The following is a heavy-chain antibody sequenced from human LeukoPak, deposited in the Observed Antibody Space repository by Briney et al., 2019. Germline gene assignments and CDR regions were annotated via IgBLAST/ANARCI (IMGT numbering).Heavy chain of an antibody. D-gene: IGHD3-3*01. CDR2: IYSGGST. Sequence: GGSLRLSCAASGFTVSSNYMSWVRQAPGKGLEWVSVIYSGGSTYYADSVKGRFTISRDNAKNSLYLQMNSLRAEDTAVYYCARDNYDFWSGYLAYYYYYMDVWGKGTTVTVSS. J-gene: IGHJ6*03. CDR3: ARDNYDFWSGYLAYYYYYMDV. CDR1: GFTVSSNY. V-gene: IGHV3-53*01.